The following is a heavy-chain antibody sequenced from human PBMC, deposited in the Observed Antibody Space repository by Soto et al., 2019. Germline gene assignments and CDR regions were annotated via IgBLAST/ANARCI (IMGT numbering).Heavy chain of an antibody. D-gene: IGHD2-15*01. V-gene: IGHV1-46*01. Sequence: QVQLVQSGAEVKKPGASVKVSCKASGYIFTAYSMHWVRQAPGQGLEWMGVVNPSGGSTNYAQRFQGRITMTRDTSTSTVYMDLKFLTSEDTAVYYCAREENCSDGVCYSEYFQRWGQGTLVTDSS. CDR1: GYIFTAYS. CDR2: VNPSGGST. CDR3: AREENCSDGVCYSEYFQR. J-gene: IGHJ1*01.